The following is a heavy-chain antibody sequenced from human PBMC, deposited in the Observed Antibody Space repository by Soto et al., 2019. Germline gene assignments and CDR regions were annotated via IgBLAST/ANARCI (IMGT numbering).Heavy chain of an antibody. D-gene: IGHD1-7*01. CDR2: INPNSGGT. V-gene: IGHV1-2*02. CDR1: GYTFTDYY. CDR3: ARKLELRGSYYYYYDMDV. Sequence: ASVKVSCKASGYTFTDYYMHWVRQAPGQGLEWMGWINPNSGGTNYAQKFQGRVTMTRDASISTAYMELSRLRSDDTAVYYCARKLELRGSYYYYYDMDVWGQGTTVTVSS. J-gene: IGHJ6*02.